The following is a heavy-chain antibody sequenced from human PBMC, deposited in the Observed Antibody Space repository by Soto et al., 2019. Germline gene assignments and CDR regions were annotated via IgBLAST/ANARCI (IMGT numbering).Heavy chain of an antibody. CDR3: AKSARVFNFWTDFDY. D-gene: IGHD3-3*01. V-gene: IGHV3-30*18. J-gene: IGHJ4*02. CDR1: GFTFSSYG. CDR2: ISYDGSNK. Sequence: QVQLVESGGGVVQPGRSLRLSCAASGFTFSSYGMHWVSRAPGKGLEWVAVISYDGSNKYYADSVKGRFTISRDNSKNTLYLQMNSLRAEDTAVYYCAKSARVFNFWTDFDYWGQGTLVTVSS.